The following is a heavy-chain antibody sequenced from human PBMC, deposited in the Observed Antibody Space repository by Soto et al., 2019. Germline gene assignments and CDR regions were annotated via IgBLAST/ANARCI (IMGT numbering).Heavy chain of an antibody. Sequence: QVQVVQSGDEVKKPGASVKVSCKASGYTFTNYGFSWVRQAPGQGLEWMGWISGYNGNTKYAEKFQGRVTMTTDTSTSTAHMELRSLRSDDPAVYYCAREGQAPYYYYGMDVWGQGTAVIVSS. CDR1: GYTFTNYG. J-gene: IGHJ6*02. V-gene: IGHV1-18*01. CDR2: ISGYNGNT. CDR3: AREGQAPYYYYGMDV.